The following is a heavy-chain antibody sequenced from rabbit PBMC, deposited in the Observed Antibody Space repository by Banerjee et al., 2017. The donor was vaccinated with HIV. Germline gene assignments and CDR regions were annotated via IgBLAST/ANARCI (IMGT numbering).Heavy chain of an antibody. Sequence: EESGGDLVKPEGSLTLTCTASGFSFSSSYWICWVRQAPGKGLEWIACIYAGDGNTYYASWAKGRFTISKTSSTTVTLQMTSLTAADTATYFCARGGYAYGYRTYGYDYYFNLWGPGTLVTVS. D-gene: IGHD6-1*01. J-gene: IGHJ4*01. CDR3: ARGGYAYGYRTYGYDYYFNL. CDR1: GFSFSSSYW. CDR2: IYAGDGNT. V-gene: IGHV1S45*01.